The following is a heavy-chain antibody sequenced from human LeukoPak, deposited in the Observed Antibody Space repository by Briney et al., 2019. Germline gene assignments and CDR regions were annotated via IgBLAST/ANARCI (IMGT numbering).Heavy chain of an antibody. Sequence: PGGSLRLSCATSGFTFSSYTMNWVHQTPGKGLQWVSTISDGSRNTHYADSVNGRFTISRDDFLNVVYLQMNSLTVEDTAVNYCTTRLQHHFDYWGQGTQVTVSS. V-gene: IGHV3-23*01. D-gene: IGHD4-11*01. CDR1: GFTFSSYT. CDR3: TTRLQHHFDY. J-gene: IGHJ4*02. CDR2: ISDGSRNT.